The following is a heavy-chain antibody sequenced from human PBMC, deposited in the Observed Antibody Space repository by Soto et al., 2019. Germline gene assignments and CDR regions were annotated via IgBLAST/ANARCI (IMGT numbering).Heavy chain of an antibody. Sequence: SGTLSLTCTVSGGSISIYYWSWIRQHPGKGLEWIGYIYYSGSTYYNPSLKSRVTIPVDTSKNQFSLKLSSVTAADTAVYYCARSYDLGPREWFDPWGQGTLVTVSS. CDR1: GGSISIYY. V-gene: IGHV4-59*06. CDR2: IYYSGST. D-gene: IGHD3-3*01. J-gene: IGHJ5*02. CDR3: ARSYDLGPREWFDP.